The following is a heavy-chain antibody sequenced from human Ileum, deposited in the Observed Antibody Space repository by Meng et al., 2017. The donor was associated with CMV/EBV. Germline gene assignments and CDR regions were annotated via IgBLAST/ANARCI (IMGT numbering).Heavy chain of an antibody. J-gene: IGHJ6*02. CDR3: ARDGVLWFGELLGGMDV. V-gene: IGHV4-34*01. CDR2: INHSGST. CDR1: GGSFSGYY. Sequence: SETLSLTCAVYGGSFSGYYWSWIRQPPGKWREWIGEINHSGSTNYNPSLKSRVTISVDTSKNQFSLKLSSVPAADTAVYYWARDGVLWFGELLGGMDVWGQGTTVTVSS. D-gene: IGHD3-10*01.